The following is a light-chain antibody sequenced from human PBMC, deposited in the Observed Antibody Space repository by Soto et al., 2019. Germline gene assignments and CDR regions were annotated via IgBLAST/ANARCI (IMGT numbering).Light chain of an antibody. J-gene: IGLJ2*01. CDR3: EAWDDSLYGAV. V-gene: IGLV1-44*01. CDR2: NND. Sequence: QSVLTQPPSASGTPGQRVTISCSGSSSNIGAKPINWYQQLPGTAPKLLIYNNDQRPSGVPDRFSASKSGTSASLAISGLRSEDEADYYCEAWDDSLYGAVLGGGTKVTVL. CDR1: SSNIGAKP.